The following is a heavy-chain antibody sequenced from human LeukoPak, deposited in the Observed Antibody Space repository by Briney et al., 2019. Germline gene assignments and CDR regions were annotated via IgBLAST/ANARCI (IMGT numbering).Heavy chain of an antibody. CDR2: INHSGST. Sequence: SETLSLTCAVYGGSFSGYYWSWIRQSPGKGLEWIGEINHSGSTNYNPSLKSRVTISVDTSKNQFSLKLSSVTAADTAVYYCARGSAYYDFWSGFYWGQGTLVTVSS. J-gene: IGHJ4*02. V-gene: IGHV4-34*01. CDR3: ARGSAYYDFWSGFY. D-gene: IGHD3-3*01. CDR1: GGSFSGYY.